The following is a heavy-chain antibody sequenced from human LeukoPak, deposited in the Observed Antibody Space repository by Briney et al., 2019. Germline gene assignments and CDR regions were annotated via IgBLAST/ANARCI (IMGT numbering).Heavy chain of an antibody. Sequence: GGSLRLSCAASGFTFDDYAMHWVRQAPGKGLEWVSGISWNSGSIGYADSVKGRFTISRDNAKNSLYLQMNSLRAEDTALYYCAKDRRPTYSGSYHDYWGQGTLVTVSS. J-gene: IGHJ4*02. V-gene: IGHV3-9*01. CDR2: ISWNSGSI. CDR3: AKDRRPTYSGSYHDY. D-gene: IGHD1-26*01. CDR1: GFTFDDYA.